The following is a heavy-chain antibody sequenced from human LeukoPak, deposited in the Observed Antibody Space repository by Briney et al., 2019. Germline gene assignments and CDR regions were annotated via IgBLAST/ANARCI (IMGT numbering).Heavy chain of an antibody. J-gene: IGHJ3*02. CDR1: GGSISSGGYY. CDR3: ARGCGGDCYAFDI. V-gene: IGHV4-31*03. Sequence: SETLSLTCTVSGGSISSGGYYWSWIRHHPGKGLEWIGYIYYSGSTYYNPSIKSRVTISVDTSKNQFSLKLSSVTAADTAVYYCARGCGGDCYAFDIWGQGTMVTVSS. CDR2: IYYSGST. D-gene: IGHD2-21*02.